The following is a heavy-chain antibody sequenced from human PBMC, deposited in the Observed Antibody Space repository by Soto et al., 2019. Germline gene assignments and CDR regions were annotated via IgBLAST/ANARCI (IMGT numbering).Heavy chain of an antibody. J-gene: IGHJ3*01. Sequence: SAMSWVRQAPGKGLECVSGISGNGSFTYYADSVKGRFIISRHNSKDPVDLQMNSMRDDDMEVYYCVRETKNAFDVWGQGTV. CDR2: ISGNGSFT. CDR1: SA. V-gene: IGHV3-23*01. CDR3: VRETKNAFDV.